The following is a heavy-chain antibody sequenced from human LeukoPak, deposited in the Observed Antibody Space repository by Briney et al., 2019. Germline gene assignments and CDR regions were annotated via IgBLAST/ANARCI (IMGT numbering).Heavy chain of an antibody. D-gene: IGHD6-13*01. V-gene: IGHV3-30-3*01. J-gene: IGHJ3*02. Sequence: GGSLRLSCAASGFTFSSYAMHWVRQAPGKGLEWVAVISYDGSNKYYADSVKGRFTISRDNSKNTLYLQMNSLRAEDTAVYYCARLFGILAAAGTHAFGIWGQGTMVTVSS. CDR3: ARLFGILAAAGTHAFGI. CDR2: ISYDGSNK. CDR1: GFTFSSYA.